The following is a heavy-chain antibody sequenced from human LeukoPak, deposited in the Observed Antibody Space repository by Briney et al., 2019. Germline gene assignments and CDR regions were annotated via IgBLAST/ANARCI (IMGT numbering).Heavy chain of an antibody. CDR3: ARDLTGAVFAF. CDR2: ITSDGSST. CDR1: GFTFSSYW. Sequence: GGSLRLSCAASGFTFSSYWMHWVRQAPGKGLVCVSRITSDGSSTSYADSVRGRFTISRDNAKNTVYLQMNSLRAEDTAVYYCARDLTGAVFAFWGQGTLVTVSS. J-gene: IGHJ4*02. D-gene: IGHD1-26*01. V-gene: IGHV3-74*01.